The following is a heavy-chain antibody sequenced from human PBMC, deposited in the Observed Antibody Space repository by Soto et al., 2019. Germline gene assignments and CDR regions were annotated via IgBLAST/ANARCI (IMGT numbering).Heavy chain of an antibody. CDR3: ARDNRPHA. Sequence: PVGSLRLSCAASGFTFSSDEMNWVRQAPGKGLEWVSSISSSSSYIYYADSVKGRFTISRDNAKNSLYLQMNSLRAEDTAVYYCARDNRPHAWGQGTLVTVSS. CDR2: ISSSSSYI. J-gene: IGHJ5*02. V-gene: IGHV3-21*01. CDR1: GFTFSSDE.